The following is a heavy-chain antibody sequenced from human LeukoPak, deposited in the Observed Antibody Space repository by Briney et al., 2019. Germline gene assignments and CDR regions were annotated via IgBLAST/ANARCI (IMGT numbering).Heavy chain of an antibody. Sequence: GGSLRLSCAASGFTFSGSAMHCVRQASGKGLEWVGRIRSNANSYATAYAASVKGRFTISRDDSKNTAYLQMNSLKPETTAVYLCTRLVVGAPWFFGYWGQGTLVTGPS. CDR1: GFTFSGSA. J-gene: IGHJ4*02. V-gene: IGHV3-73*01. CDR2: IRSNANSYAT. D-gene: IGHD1-26*01. CDR3: TRLVVGAPWFFGY.